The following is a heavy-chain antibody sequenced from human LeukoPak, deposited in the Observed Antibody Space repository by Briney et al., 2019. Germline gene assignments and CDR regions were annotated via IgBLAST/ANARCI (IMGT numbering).Heavy chain of an antibody. V-gene: IGHV1-46*01. Sequence: ASVKVSCKASGYTFSNYCIYWVRQAPGQGLEWVGGINPSGGSTTYAQKFQGRVTMARDTSTSTVYMELSSLRSEDTAVYYCARDGAWSVFDLWGEGTLVTVSS. CDR3: ARDGAWSVFDL. D-gene: IGHD3-3*01. J-gene: IGHJ4*02. CDR2: INPSGGST. CDR1: GYTFSNYC.